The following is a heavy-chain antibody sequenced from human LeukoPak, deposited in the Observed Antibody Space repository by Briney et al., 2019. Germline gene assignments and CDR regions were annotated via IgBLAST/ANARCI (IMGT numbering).Heavy chain of an antibody. CDR2: IYHSGST. J-gene: IGHJ6*03. D-gene: IGHD6-6*01. CDR1: GGSISSSNW. CDR3: ARVALEARRYYYYYMDV. Sequence: PSGTLSLTCAVSGGSISSSNWWSWVRQPPGKGLEWIGEIYHSGSTNYNPSLKSRVTISVDKSKNQFSLKLSSVTAADTAVYYCARVALEARRYYYYYMDVWGKGTTVTVSS. V-gene: IGHV4-4*02.